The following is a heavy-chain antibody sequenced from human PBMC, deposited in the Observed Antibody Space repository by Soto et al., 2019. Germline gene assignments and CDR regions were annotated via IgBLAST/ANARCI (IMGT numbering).Heavy chain of an antibody. CDR2: IAYDGNEK. J-gene: IGHJ6*02. CDR1: GFTFKTHA. Sequence: QVQLVESGGGVVQPGTSLRLSCAASGFTFKTHAMHWVRQAPGKGLEWMAVIAYDGNEKFYADSVKGRFTISRDNSKNALYLQINTLRNEDTAVYYLGKDVGDYVPYYYGVDVWGQGTTVTVSS. D-gene: IGHD1-26*01. V-gene: IGHV3-30*18. CDR3: GKDVGDYVPYYYGVDV.